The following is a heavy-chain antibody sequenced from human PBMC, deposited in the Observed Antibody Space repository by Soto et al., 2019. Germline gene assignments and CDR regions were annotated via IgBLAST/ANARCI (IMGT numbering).Heavy chain of an antibody. CDR3: ARELILVVPAALFGPLNWFDP. D-gene: IGHD2-2*01. Sequence: SETLSLTCTVSGGSIRSGDYYWSWIRQPPGKGLEWIGYIYYSGSTYYNPSLKSRVTISVDTSKNQFSLKLSSVTAADTAVYYCARELILVVPAALFGPLNWFDPWGQGTLVTVSS. V-gene: IGHV4-30-4*01. J-gene: IGHJ5*02. CDR1: GGSIRSGDYY. CDR2: IYYSGST.